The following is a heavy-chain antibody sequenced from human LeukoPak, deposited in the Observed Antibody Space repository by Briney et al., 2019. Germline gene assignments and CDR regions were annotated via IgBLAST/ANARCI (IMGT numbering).Heavy chain of an antibody. Sequence: ASVKVSCKASGYTFTAYYMHWVRQAPGQGLEWMGWNNPNSGGTNYAQKFQGRVTMTRDTSISTDYMEVSRLRSDDTAVYYCAREGGGNGYFDYWGQGTLVTVST. CDR2: NNPNSGGT. J-gene: IGHJ4*02. V-gene: IGHV1-2*02. CDR3: AREGGGNGYFDY. CDR1: GYTFTAYY. D-gene: IGHD4-23*01.